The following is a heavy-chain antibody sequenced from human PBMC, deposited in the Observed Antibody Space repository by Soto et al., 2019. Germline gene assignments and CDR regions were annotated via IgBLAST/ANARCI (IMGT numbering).Heavy chain of an antibody. D-gene: IGHD1-26*01. CDR2: ISAYNGNT. J-gene: IGHJ5*02. Sequence: QVQLVQSGAEVKKPGASVKVSCKASVYTFTSYGISWVRQAPGQGLEWMGWISAYNGNTNYAQKLQGRVTMTTDTSTSTAYMELRSLSSDDTAVYYCARDRFDVGATNWFDPWGQGTLVTVSS. CDR1: VYTFTSYG. CDR3: ARDRFDVGATNWFDP. V-gene: IGHV1-18*01.